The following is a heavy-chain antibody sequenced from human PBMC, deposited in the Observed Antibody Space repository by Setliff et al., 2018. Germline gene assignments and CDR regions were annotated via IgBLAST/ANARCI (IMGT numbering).Heavy chain of an antibody. CDR2: IYYSGST. CDR1: GVSIGSYY. D-gene: IGHD3-22*01. J-gene: IGHJ3*02. V-gene: IGHV4-59*01. CDR3: ARDGYYDSSGYYHPDAFDI. Sequence: NPSETLSLTCTVSGVSIGSYYWSWIRQPPGKGLEWIAYIYYSGSTNYNPSLKSRVTISLDTSKNQFSLKLSSVTAADTAVYYCARDGYYDSSGYYHPDAFDIWGQGTMVTVSS.